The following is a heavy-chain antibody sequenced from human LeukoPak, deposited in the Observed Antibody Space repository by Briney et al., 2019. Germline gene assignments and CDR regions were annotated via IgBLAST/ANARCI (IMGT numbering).Heavy chain of an antibody. CDR3: ARSAYYYDNL. Sequence: GGSLRLSCAASGFIFSSYWMSWVRQAPGKGLEWVANIKQDGSEEYYVDSVKGRFTISRGNAKNSLYLQMNSLRAEDTAVYYCARSAYYYDNLWGQGTLVTVSS. J-gene: IGHJ4*02. V-gene: IGHV3-7*01. CDR1: GFIFSSYW. D-gene: IGHD3-22*01. CDR2: IKQDGSEE.